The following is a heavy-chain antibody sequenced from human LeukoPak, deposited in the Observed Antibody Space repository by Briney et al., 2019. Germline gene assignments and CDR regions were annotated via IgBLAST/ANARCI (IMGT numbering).Heavy chain of an antibody. D-gene: IGHD6-13*01. V-gene: IGHV1-2*04. J-gene: IGHJ1*01. CDR3: ARGAGIAAAGGYFQH. CDR1: GYTFTGYY. Sequence: ASVEVSCKASGYTFTGYYMHWVRQAPGQGLEWMGWINPNSGGTNYAQKFQGWVTMTRDTSISTAYMELSRLRSDDTAVYYCARGAGIAAAGGYFQHWGRGTLVTVSS. CDR2: INPNSGGT.